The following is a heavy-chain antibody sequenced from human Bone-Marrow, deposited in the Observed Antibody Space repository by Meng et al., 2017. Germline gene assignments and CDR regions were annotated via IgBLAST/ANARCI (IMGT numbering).Heavy chain of an antibody. D-gene: IGHD5-18*01. J-gene: IGHJ4*02. CDR2: INHSGGT. CDR1: GGTFSDSY. Sequence: QVQLQQWGAGLLKTSETLALTCAVYGGTFSDSYWSWIRQPPGKGLEWIGEINHSGGTKYTPSLESRVTISIDTSKNQFSLKLSSVTAADTAIYYCARQGDTAMATFDYWGQGTLVTVSS. CDR3: ARQGDTAMATFDY. V-gene: IGHV4-34*01.